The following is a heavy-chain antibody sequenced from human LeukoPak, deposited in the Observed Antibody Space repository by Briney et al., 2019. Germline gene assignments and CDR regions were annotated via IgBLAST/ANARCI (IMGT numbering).Heavy chain of an antibody. V-gene: IGHV4-59*08. D-gene: IGHD3-22*01. CDR1: GGSISSYY. J-gene: IGHJ4*02. Sequence: SETLSLTCTVSGGSISSYYWSWIRQPPGKGLEWIGYSYYTGSTNYNPSLKSRVTISVDTSKNQFSLKLSSVTAADTAVYYCARGPLYDSSGYQLDYWGQGTLVTVSS. CDR3: ARGPLYDSSGYQLDY. CDR2: SYYTGST.